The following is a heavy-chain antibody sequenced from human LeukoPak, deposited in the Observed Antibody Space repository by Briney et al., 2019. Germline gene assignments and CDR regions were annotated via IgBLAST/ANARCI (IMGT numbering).Heavy chain of an antibody. CDR1: GFIFSNYA. V-gene: IGHV3-30-3*01. CDR3: ARGRSGYYSIAY. Sequence: PGGSLRLSCAASGFIFSNYAMHWVRRAPGKGLEWVAVTSYDGSNKYYADSVKGRFTISRDNSKNTLYLQMNSLRVEDTAVYYCARGRSGYYSIAYWGQGTLVTVSS. CDR2: TSYDGSNK. D-gene: IGHD3-22*01. J-gene: IGHJ4*02.